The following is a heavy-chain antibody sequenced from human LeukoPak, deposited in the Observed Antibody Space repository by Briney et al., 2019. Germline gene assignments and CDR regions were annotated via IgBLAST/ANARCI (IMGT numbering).Heavy chain of an antibody. CDR2: INIGGTNT. J-gene: IGHJ5*02. CDR3: ATDGAGFDT. Sequence: PGGSLRLSCAASGFTFNDYYMSWIRQAPGKGLEWLSYINIGGTNTHYADSVKGRFTISRDNAKKSLYLEMDNLRAEDTAVYYCATDGAGFDTWGQGVLVTVSS. V-gene: IGHV3-11*01. CDR1: GFTFNDYY.